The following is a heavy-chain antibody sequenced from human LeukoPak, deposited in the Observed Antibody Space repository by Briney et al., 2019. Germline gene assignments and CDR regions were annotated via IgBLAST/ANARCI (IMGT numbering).Heavy chain of an antibody. CDR3: AKEFTEPFDYGDYVYAFDI. CDR2: ISGSGGST. CDR1: GFTFSSYA. J-gene: IGHJ3*02. D-gene: IGHD4-17*01. V-gene: IGHV3-23*01. Sequence: GGSLRLSCAASGFTFSSYAMSWVRQAPGKGLEWVSAISGSGGSTYYADSVKGRFTISRDNSKNTLYLQMNSLRAEDTAVYYCAKEFTEPFDYGDYVYAFDIWGQGTMVTVSS.